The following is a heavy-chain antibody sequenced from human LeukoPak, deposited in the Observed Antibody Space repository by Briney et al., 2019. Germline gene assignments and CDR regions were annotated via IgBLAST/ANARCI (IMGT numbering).Heavy chain of an antibody. CDR3: ARATPAGVYYFDY. Sequence: GSLRLSCATSGFSFSGYVMSWVRQAPGKGLEWVSEISRGGDSTYADSVKGRFTISRDNSKNTLYLQMNSLRAEDTAVYYCARATPAGVYYFDYWGQGTLVTVSS. D-gene: IGHD2-8*01. V-gene: IGHV3-23*01. CDR1: GFSFSGYV. J-gene: IGHJ4*02. CDR2: ISRGGDST.